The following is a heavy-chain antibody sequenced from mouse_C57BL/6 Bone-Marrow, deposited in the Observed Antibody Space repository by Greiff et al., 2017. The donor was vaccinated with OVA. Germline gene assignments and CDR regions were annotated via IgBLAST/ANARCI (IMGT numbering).Heavy chain of an antibody. CDR1: GYTFTSYG. CDR2: IYPRSGNT. J-gene: IGHJ4*01. V-gene: IGHV1-81*01. Sequence: LVESGAELARPGASVKLSCKASGYTFTSYGISWVKQRTGQGLEWIGEIYPRSGNTYYNEKFKGKATLTADKSSSTAYMELRSLTSEDSAVYFCAGLRLPSMDYWGQGTSVTVSS. CDR3: AGLRLPSMDY. D-gene: IGHD3-2*02.